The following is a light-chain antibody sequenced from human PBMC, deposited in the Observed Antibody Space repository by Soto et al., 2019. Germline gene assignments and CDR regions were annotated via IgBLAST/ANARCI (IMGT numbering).Light chain of an antibody. CDR2: EVS. Sequence: QSALTQPPSASESPGQSVTISCTGTSSDVGGYNYVSWYQQHPGKAPKLMIYEVSKRPSGVPGRFSGSKSGNTASLTVSGLQAEDEADYYCSSFAGSNNYVFGIGTKVT. J-gene: IGLJ1*01. CDR3: SSFAGSNNYV. V-gene: IGLV2-8*01. CDR1: SSDVGGYNY.